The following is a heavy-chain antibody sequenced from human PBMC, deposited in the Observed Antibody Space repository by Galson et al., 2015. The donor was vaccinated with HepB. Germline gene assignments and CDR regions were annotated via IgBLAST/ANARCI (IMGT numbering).Heavy chain of an antibody. CDR1: GFSFSNYA. D-gene: IGHD1-26*01. V-gene: IGHV3-23*01. J-gene: IGHJ4*02. CDR3: AKDRGWKWELLV. Sequence: SLRLSCAASGFSFSNYAMSWVRQAPGKGLEWVSSISGSGGSTNYAEPVKGRFTISRENSKNTLYLQMNSLRAEDTAIYYCAKDRGWKWELLVWGQGTLVTVSS. CDR2: ISGSGGST.